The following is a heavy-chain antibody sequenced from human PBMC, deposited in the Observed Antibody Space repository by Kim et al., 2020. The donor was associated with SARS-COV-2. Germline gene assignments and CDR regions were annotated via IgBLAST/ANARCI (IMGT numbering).Heavy chain of an antibody. D-gene: IGHD4-17*01. CDR3: ARWIMTTRRKNWFDP. V-gene: IGHV4-59*01. J-gene: IGHJ5*02. Sequence: PSLKSRVTISVDTSKNQFSLKLSSVTAADTAVYYCARWIMTTRRKNWFDPWGQGTLVTVSS.